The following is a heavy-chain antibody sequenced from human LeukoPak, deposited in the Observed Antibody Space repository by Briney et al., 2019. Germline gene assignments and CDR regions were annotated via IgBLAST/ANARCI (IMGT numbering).Heavy chain of an antibody. D-gene: IGHD2-2*01. V-gene: IGHV4-31*03. Sequence: SQTLSLTCTVSGGSICSGGYYWSWIRQHPGKGLEWIGYIYYSGSTYYNPSLKSRVTISVDTSKNQFSLKLSSVTAADTAVYYCARGGIQGIVVVPAAIDYWGQGTLVTVSS. CDR2: IYYSGST. CDR1: GGSICSGGYY. CDR3: ARGGIQGIVVVPAAIDY. J-gene: IGHJ4*02.